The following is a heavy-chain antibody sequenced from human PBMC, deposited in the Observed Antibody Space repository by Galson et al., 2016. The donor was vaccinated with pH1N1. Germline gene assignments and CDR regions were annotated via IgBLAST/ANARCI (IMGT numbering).Heavy chain of an antibody. CDR2: MNPNNGNA. J-gene: IGHJ2*01. V-gene: IGHV1-8*01. CDR1: GYTFTDYD. Sequence: SVKVSCKASGYTFTDYDINWVRQATGQGLEWMGWMNPNNGNADYAPKFQGRVTLTRNASINTAYMEMSSLTSEDTAVYYCARGPVYWYFDLWGRGTPVIVS. CDR3: ARGPVYWYFDL.